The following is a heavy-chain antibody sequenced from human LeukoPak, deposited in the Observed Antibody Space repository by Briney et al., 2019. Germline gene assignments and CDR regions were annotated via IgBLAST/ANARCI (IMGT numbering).Heavy chain of an antibody. CDR2: INHSGST. CDR3: ARGVGWPPPMTYYYYYMDV. Sequence: SETLSLTCAVYGGSFSNYYYSWIRQPPGKGLEWIGEINHSGSTNYNPSLKSRVTMSVDTSKNQFSLNLSSVTAADAAVYYCARGVGWPPPMTYYYYYMDVWGKGTPVTVSS. D-gene: IGHD1-26*01. J-gene: IGHJ6*03. V-gene: IGHV4-34*01. CDR1: GGSFSNYY.